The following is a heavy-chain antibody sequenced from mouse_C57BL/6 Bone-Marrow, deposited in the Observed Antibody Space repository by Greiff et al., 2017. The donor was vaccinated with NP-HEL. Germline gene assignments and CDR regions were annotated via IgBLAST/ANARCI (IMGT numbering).Heavy chain of an antibody. CDR2: IDPEDGDT. CDR3: TTITTVPYFDY. V-gene: IGHV14-1*01. CDR1: GFNIKAYY. D-gene: IGHD1-1*01. J-gene: IGHJ2*01. Sequence: VQLKQSGAELVRPGASVKLSCTASGFNIKAYYMHWVKQRPEQGLEWIGRIDPEDGDTEYASKFQGKATMTADTSSNTAYLQLSSLTSEDTAVYYCTTITTVPYFDYWGQGTTLTVSS.